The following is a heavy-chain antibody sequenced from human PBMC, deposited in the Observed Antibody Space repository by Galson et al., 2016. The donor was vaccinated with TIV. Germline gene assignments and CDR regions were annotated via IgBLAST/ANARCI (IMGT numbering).Heavy chain of an antibody. CDR2: IGGSGERT. V-gene: IGHV3-23*01. J-gene: IGHJ4*02. Sequence: SLRLSCAVSGFTFSSYTMNWVRQAPGKGLEWVSSIGGSGERTFYAGSVKGRFTISKDFSKNTLYLQMNTLRAEDTAIYYCAKGYRGPAAGTDYFDYWGQGTLVTVSS. CDR3: AKGYRGPAAGTDYFDY. CDR1: GFTFSSYT. D-gene: IGHD6-13*01.